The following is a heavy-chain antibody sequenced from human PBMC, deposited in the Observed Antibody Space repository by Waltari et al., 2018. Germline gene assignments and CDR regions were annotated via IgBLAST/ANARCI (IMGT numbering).Heavy chain of an antibody. CDR2: ISPSSGTI. D-gene: IGHD3-3*01. Sequence: EVQFVESGGGLVKPGGSLRLSCAASGFTFKTYTMNWVRQAPGKELERVATISPSSGTIYYADSVQGRFTIAGDNAGNSVYLQMNSLRAEDSAVYYCARFEGAPYFFEFWGQGTLVSVSS. CDR1: GFTFKTYT. J-gene: IGHJ4*02. CDR3: ARFEGAPYFFEF. V-gene: IGHV3-21*01.